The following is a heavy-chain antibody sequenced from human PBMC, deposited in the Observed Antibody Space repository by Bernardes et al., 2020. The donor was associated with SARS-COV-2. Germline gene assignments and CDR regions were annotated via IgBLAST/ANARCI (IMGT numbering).Heavy chain of an antibody. CDR1: GFSFSSFG. CDR3: AREKSSGWYGGPTGY. D-gene: IGHD6-19*01. Sequence: GGSLRLSCAASGFSFSSFGMHWVRQAPGKGLEWVAVIWYDGSDRYYADSVTGRFTISRDNSKNTLYLQMNSLRVEDTAVYYCAREKSSGWYGGPTGYWGQGTLVTVSS. V-gene: IGHV3-33*01. CDR2: IWYDGSDR. J-gene: IGHJ4*02.